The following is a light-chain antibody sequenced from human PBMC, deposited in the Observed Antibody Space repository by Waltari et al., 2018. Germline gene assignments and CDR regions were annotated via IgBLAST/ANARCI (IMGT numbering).Light chain of an antibody. V-gene: IGKV3-15*01. Sequence: ETVMTQSPATLSVSPGERATHSCRASQSVSSNLAWYQQKPGQAPRLLIYGASTRATGIPARFSGSGSGTEFTLTISSLQSEDFAVYYCQQYNNWPPRKLTFGGGTKVEIK. CDR2: GAS. CDR3: QQYNNWPPRKLT. J-gene: IGKJ4*01. CDR1: QSVSSN.